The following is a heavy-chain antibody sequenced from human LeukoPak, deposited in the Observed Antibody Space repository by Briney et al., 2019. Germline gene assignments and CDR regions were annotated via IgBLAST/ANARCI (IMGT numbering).Heavy chain of an antibody. CDR1: GFDFSTQW. CDR3: AKSVGGNTYFFDY. V-gene: IGHV3-23*01. CDR2: ISSSGVI. J-gene: IGHJ4*02. D-gene: IGHD1-26*01. Sequence: PGGSLRLSCAASGFDFSTQWMSWVRQAPGKGPEWVSVISSSGVINYADSVKGRFTISRDNSKNTLYLQMNSPRAEDTAVFYCAKSVGGNTYFFDYWGQGTLVTVSP.